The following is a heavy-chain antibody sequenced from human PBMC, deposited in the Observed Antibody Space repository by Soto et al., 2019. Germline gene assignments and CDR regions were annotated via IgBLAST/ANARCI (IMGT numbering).Heavy chain of an antibody. J-gene: IGHJ4*02. Sequence: GGSLRLSCSASGFTLSTYAMAWIRQTPGQGLEWVSSITGSGSDTYYADPVKGRFTISRDNSKNTLFLQMNSLRVEDKALYYCAKGLRGHYDSWGQGTLVTVSS. D-gene: IGHD3-16*01. V-gene: IGHV3-23*01. CDR2: ITGSGSDT. CDR1: GFTLSTYA. CDR3: AKGLRGHYDS.